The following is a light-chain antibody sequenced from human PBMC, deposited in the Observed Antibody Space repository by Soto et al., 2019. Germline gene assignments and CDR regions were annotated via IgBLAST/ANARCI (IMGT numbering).Light chain of an antibody. Sequence: QSVLTQPPSGSGAPGQRVTISCTGSSSNIGAGYDVHWYQQLPGTAPKLLIYGNSNRTSGVPDRFSGSKSGTSASLAITGLQAEDEADYYCQSYDSSLCGSVFGGGTKLTVL. CDR3: QSYDSSLCGSV. J-gene: IGLJ2*01. V-gene: IGLV1-40*01. CDR2: GNS. CDR1: SSNIGAGYD.